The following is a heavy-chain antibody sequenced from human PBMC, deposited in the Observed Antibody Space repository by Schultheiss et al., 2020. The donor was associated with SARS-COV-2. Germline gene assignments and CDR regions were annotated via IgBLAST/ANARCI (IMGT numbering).Heavy chain of an antibody. J-gene: IGHJ4*02. CDR3: ARVTVGAHFDY. CDR2: IYYSGST. CDR1: GGSISSSSYY. D-gene: IGHD1-26*01. V-gene: IGHV4-61*05. Sequence: SETLSLTCTVSGGSISSSSYYWGWIRQPPGKGLEWIGYIYYSGSTNYNPSLKSRVTLSVDTSKNQFSLKLSSVTAADTAVYYCARVTVGAHFDYWGQGTLVTVSS.